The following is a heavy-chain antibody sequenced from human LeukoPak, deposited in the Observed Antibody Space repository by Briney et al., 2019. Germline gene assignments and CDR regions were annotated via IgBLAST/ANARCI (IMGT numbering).Heavy chain of an antibody. CDR2: IKPDGSET. Sequence: GGSLRLSCAASGFTFSNYWMSWVRQAPGKGLEWVGNIKPDGSETNYVDSLKGRFTISRDNAKNSLYLQMNSLRAEDTAVYYCARPTGYDYVWGSYHPFDYWGQGTLVTVSS. D-gene: IGHD3-16*01. J-gene: IGHJ4*02. CDR1: GFTFSNYW. CDR3: ARPTGYDYVWGSYHPFDY. V-gene: IGHV3-7*01.